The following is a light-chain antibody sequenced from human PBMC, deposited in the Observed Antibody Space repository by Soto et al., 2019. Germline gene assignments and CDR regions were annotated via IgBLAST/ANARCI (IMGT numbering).Light chain of an antibody. CDR3: QQYNSYWT. V-gene: IGKV1-5*01. CDR2: DAS. Sequence: DIQMTQSPSTLAASLGVRVTITCRASQSISIWLAWYQQKPGKAPKLLIYDASSLESGVPSRFSGSGSGTEFTLTISSLQPDDFATYYCQQYNSYWTLGQGTKVDI. J-gene: IGKJ1*01. CDR1: QSISIW.